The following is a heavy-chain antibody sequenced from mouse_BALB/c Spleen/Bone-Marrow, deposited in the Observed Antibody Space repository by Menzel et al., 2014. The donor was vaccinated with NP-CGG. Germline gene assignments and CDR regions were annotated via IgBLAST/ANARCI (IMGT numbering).Heavy chain of an antibody. J-gene: IGHJ4*01. CDR2: VNSNGDNT. V-gene: IGHV5-6-2*01. Sequence: EVQRVESGGGLVKLGGSLKLSCAASGFTFTSYYMSWVRQTPEKRLELVAAVNSNGDNTYYPDTMKGRFTISRDNAKNTLYQQMSNLKSQDTAVFYCAGLCISSAEGVYAIDYLGYGTSVTIYS. CDR3: AGLCISSAEGVYAIDY. D-gene: IGHD1-2*01. CDR1: GFTFTSYY.